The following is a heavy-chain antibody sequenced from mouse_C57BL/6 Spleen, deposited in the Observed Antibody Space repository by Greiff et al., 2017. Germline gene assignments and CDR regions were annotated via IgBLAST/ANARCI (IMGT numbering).Heavy chain of an antibody. Sequence: QVQLKQPGAELVRPGSSVKLSCKASGYTFTSYWMHWVKQRPIQGLEWIGNIDPSDSETHYNQKFKDKATLTVDKSSSTAYMQLSSLTSEDSAVYYCARSGAVTSLFDYWGQGTTLTVSS. CDR2: IDPSDSET. V-gene: IGHV1-52*01. CDR1: GYTFTSYW. CDR3: ARSGAVTSLFDY. J-gene: IGHJ2*01. D-gene: IGHD2-1*01.